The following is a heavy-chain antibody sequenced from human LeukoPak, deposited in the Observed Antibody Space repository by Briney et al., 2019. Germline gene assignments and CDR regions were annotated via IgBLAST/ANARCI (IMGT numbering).Heavy chain of an antibody. J-gene: IGHJ4*02. Sequence: GGSLRLSCAASGFTFSSYGIHWVRQAPGKGLGWVAFIRYDGSNKYYADSVKGRFTISRDNSKNTLYLQMNSLRAEDTAVYYCAKDPGGSSRVTVDRDWGQGTLVTVPA. D-gene: IGHD2-15*01. CDR2: IRYDGSNK. CDR3: AKDPGGSSRVTVDRD. V-gene: IGHV3-30*02. CDR1: GFTFSSYG.